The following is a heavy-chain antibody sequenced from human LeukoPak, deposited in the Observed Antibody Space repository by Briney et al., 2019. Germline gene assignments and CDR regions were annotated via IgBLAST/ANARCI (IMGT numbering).Heavy chain of an antibody. CDR3: ARERYYYGSGSYYNVNYYYYYMDV. J-gene: IGHJ6*03. Sequence: GGSLRLSCAASGFTFSSYGMQWARQAPGKGLEGGAVIWYDGSNKYYADSGKGRFTISRDNSKNTLYLQMNSLRAEDTAVYYCARERYYYGSGSYYNVNYYYYYMDVWGKGTTVTVSS. CDR1: GFTFSSYG. CDR2: IWYDGSNK. V-gene: IGHV3-33*01. D-gene: IGHD3-10*01.